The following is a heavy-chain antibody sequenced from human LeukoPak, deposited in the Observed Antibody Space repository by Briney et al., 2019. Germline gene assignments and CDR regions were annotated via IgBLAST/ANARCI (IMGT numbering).Heavy chain of an antibody. CDR3: ARDRDGYDGYNFDY. V-gene: IGHV4-39*02. D-gene: IGHD5-24*01. Sequence: PSETLSLTCTVSGGSISSDGYYWGWIRQPPGKGLEWIGSINYSGSTYYNPSLKSRVTISVDTSKTHFSLKMSSVTAADTAVYYCARDRDGYDGYNFDYWGQGTLVTVSS. J-gene: IGHJ4*02. CDR1: GGSISSDGYY. CDR2: INYSGST.